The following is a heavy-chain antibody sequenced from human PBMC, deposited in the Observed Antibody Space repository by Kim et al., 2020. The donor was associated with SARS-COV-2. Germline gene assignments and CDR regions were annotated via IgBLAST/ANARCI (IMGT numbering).Heavy chain of an antibody. D-gene: IGHD6-6*01. CDR1: GFSFRSHA. CDR2: LANDRSEE. V-gene: IGHV3-30-3*01. Sequence: GGSLRLSCTASGFSFRSHAMHWARQAPGKGLEWIGVLANDRSEEFYADSVKGRFSMSRDNSRNVFYLQMRSLRREDSATFFCGRDGAVSARRVYSYMGVWGKGTTVSVSS. J-gene: IGHJ6*03. CDR3: GRDGAVSARRVYSYMGV.